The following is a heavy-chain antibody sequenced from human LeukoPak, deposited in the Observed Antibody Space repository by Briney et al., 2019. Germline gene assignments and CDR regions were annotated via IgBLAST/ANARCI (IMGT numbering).Heavy chain of an antibody. CDR2: IYYSGST. CDR1: GGSISSSSYY. CDR3: AVTGLDAFDI. Sequence: PSETLSLTCTVSGGSISSSSYYWGWIRQPPGKGLEWIGYIYYSGSTNYNPSLKSRVTISVDTSKNQFSLKLSSVTAADTAVYYCAVTGLDAFDIWGQGTMVTVSS. J-gene: IGHJ3*02. V-gene: IGHV4-61*05. D-gene: IGHD2/OR15-2a*01.